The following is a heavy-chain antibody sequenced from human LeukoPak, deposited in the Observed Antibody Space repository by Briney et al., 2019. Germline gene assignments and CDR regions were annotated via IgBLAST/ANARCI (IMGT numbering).Heavy chain of an antibody. CDR1: GFTFSNYW. D-gene: IGHD2-2*01. Sequence: GGSLRLSCAASGFTFSNYWMSWVRQAPGKGLEWVANIKQDRSEKYYVDSVKGRFTISRDNAENSLYLQMNSLRAEDTAVYYCARIKIPAALFDYWGQGTLVTVSS. J-gene: IGHJ4*02. CDR2: IKQDRSEK. CDR3: ARIKIPAALFDY. V-gene: IGHV3-7*01.